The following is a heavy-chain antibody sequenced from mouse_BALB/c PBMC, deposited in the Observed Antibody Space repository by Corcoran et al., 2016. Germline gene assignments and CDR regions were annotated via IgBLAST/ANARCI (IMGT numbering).Heavy chain of an antibody. V-gene: IGHV8-12*01. CDR3: ARRNVNYDYAMDY. CDR2: IWWDDEK. Sequence: QVTLKESGPGILKPSQTLSLTCSFSGFSLSTSGMGVVWIRQPSGKGLEWLVHIWWDDEKHYNPSLKSQFTISTDTSINQVCLKVTSVDTADNATDYGARRNVNYDYAMDYWGQGTLVTVSS. CDR1: GFSLSTSGMG. D-gene: IGHD2-1*01. J-gene: IGHJ4*01.